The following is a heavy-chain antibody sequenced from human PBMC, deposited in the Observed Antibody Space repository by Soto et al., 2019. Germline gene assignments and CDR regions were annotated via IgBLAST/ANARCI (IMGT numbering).Heavy chain of an antibody. CDR1: GGTFGGYA. J-gene: IGHJ4*02. V-gene: IGHV1-69*01. Sequence: QVQLVQSGAEVKKPGSSVKVSCKASGGTFGGYAFSWVRHAPGQGLEWMGGIIPVSGAAHYAQKFQGRVTITADESTRTAYMELSSLSAQDTAVYYCATALGCRSTACTLDYWGQGTRVIVSS. CDR3: ATALGCRSTACTLDY. CDR2: IIPVSGAA. D-gene: IGHD2-2*01.